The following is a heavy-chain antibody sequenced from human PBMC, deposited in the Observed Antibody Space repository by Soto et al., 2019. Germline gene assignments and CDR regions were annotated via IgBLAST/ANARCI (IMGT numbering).Heavy chain of an antibody. Sequence: PGGSLRLSCAAFGFTFSSYGMHWVRQAPGKGLEWVAVISYDGSNKYYADSVKGRFTISRDNSKNTLYLQMNSLRAEDTAVYYCAKDSHYYDSSGYPDFDYWGQGTLVTVSS. V-gene: IGHV3-30*18. CDR2: ISYDGSNK. CDR1: GFTFSSYG. CDR3: AKDSHYYDSSGYPDFDY. J-gene: IGHJ4*02. D-gene: IGHD3-22*01.